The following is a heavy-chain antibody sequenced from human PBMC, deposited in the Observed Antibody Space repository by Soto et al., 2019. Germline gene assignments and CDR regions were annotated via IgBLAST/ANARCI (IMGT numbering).Heavy chain of an antibody. J-gene: IGHJ6*02. V-gene: IGHV1-3*04. CDR1: GYTFISYA. CDR3: ATAEGTVTTGWYGLDV. Sequence: QVQVMQSGDEVKKPGASVKVSCMTSGYTFISYAVNWVRQAPGQRLEWMGRLNTGNGNTDYSQRFQGRITITRGTTATTTYMELTSLRPEDTGVYYCATAEGTVTTGWYGLDVWGQGTTVTLSS. CDR2: LNTGNGNT. D-gene: IGHD2-8*02.